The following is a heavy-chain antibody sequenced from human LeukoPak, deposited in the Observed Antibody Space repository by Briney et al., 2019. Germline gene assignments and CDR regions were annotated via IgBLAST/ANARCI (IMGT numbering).Heavy chain of an antibody. Sequence: GGTLRLSCAASGFTFSSYSMNWVRQAPGKGLEWVSGISGSGGATYYADSVKGRFTISRDDPHNTLYLQMNSLRAEDTAVYYCAKLRDTYYYDSSGPFDYWGQGTLVTVSS. CDR3: AKLRDTYYYDSSGPFDY. D-gene: IGHD3-22*01. CDR1: GFTFSSYS. V-gene: IGHV3-23*01. J-gene: IGHJ4*02. CDR2: ISGSGGAT.